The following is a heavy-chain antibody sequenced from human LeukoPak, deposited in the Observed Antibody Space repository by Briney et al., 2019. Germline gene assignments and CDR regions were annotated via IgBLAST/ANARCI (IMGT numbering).Heavy chain of an antibody. D-gene: IGHD2/OR15-2a*01. CDR1: GFTFSSYA. Sequence: GGSLRLSCAASGFTFSSYAMHWVRQAPGKGLEWVAVISYDGSNKYYADSVKGRFTISRDNSKNTLYLQMNSLRAEDTAVYYCAGDGYYLGAEYYYYGMDVWGQGTTVTVSS. J-gene: IGHJ6*02. CDR3: AGDGYYLGAEYYYYGMDV. V-gene: IGHV3-30*04. CDR2: ISYDGSNK.